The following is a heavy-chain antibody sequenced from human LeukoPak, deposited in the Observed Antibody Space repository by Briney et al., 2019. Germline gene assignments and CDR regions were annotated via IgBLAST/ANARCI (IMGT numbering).Heavy chain of an antibody. CDR3: ARGRDGYNFLSRGEYYYFDY. CDR2: INPNSGGT. J-gene: IGHJ4*02. D-gene: IGHD5-24*01. V-gene: IGHV1-2*02. CDR1: GYSFTGYY. Sequence: ASVKVSCKASGYSFTGYYMHWVRQAPGQGLEWMGWINPNSGGTKYAQKFQGRVTMTRDTSISTAYMELSRLRSDDTAVYYCARGRDGYNFLSRGEYYYFDYWGQGTLVTVSS.